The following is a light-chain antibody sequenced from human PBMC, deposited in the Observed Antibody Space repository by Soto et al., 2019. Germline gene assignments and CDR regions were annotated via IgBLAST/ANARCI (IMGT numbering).Light chain of an antibody. J-gene: IGKJ2*01. CDR1: QSVSSSS. Sequence: EIVLTQSPGTLFLSPGERATLSCRASQSVSSSSLAWYQQKPGQAPRLLIYGASSRATGIPDRFSCSESGPDFTLNISRLEPEDFAVYFCQHFGISHGYTFRQGPHLQIK. CDR2: GAS. V-gene: IGKV3-20*01. CDR3: QHFGISHGYT.